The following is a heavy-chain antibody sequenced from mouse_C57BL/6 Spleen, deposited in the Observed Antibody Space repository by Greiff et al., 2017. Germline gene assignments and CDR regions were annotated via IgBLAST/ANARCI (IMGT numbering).Heavy chain of an antibody. CDR3: AREALGGVDY. V-gene: IGHV1-82*01. D-gene: IGHD3-1*01. J-gene: IGHJ2*01. CDR1: GYAFSSSW. CDR2: LYPGDGDT. Sequence: QVQLQQSGPELVKPGASVKISCKASGYAFSSSWMNWVKQRPGQGLEWIGRLYPGDGDTNYNGKFKGKATLTVDKSSSTAYMQLSSLTSEDSAVYFCAREALGGVDYWGQGTTLTVSS.